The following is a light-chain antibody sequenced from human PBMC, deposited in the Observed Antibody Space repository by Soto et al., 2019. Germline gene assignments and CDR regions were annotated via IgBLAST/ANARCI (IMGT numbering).Light chain of an antibody. CDR1: SSDVGGYNH. CDR3: SSYTTSSTVV. Sequence: QSALTQPASVSGSPGQSITISCTGTSSDVGGYNHVSWYQQHPGKDPKLTIYDVSNRPSGVSNRFSGSKSGNTASLTISGLQAEYEDDYFCSSYTTSSTVVFGGGTQLTVL. J-gene: IGLJ2*01. V-gene: IGLV2-14*01. CDR2: DVS.